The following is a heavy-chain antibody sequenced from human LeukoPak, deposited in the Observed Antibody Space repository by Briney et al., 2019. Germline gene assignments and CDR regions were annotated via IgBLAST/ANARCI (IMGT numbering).Heavy chain of an antibody. CDR1: XGSIXSXXXX. D-gene: IGHD3-10*01. CDR3: ARRAREFGWVFDY. J-gene: IGHJ4*02. Sequence: SETLSLTCTVSXGSIXSXXXXXGXXXXPXXXXPXXIGSIYYSGSSSYYNPSLKSRVTISVDTSKNQFSLKLSPVTAADTAVYYCARRAREFGWVFDYWGQGTLVTVSS. CDR2: IYYSGSS. V-gene: IGHV4-39*01.